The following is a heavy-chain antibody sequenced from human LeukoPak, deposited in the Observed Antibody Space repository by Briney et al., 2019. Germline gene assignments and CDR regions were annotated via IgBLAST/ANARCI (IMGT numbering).Heavy chain of an antibody. CDR2: IDPNSGGT. J-gene: IGHJ5*02. CDR3: ARDLNSTPHLELHP. CDR1: VYTYTDYY. D-gene: IGHD3-3*01. V-gene: IGHV1-2*06. Sequence: ASVTVSCKASVYTYTDYYMHWVRQARGQQAPGQGLEWMGRIDPNSGGTIYAHSFQGRVTMTRDTSTSTAYMELHSLTSDDTAMYYCARDLNSTPHLELHPWAQGTLVIVSS.